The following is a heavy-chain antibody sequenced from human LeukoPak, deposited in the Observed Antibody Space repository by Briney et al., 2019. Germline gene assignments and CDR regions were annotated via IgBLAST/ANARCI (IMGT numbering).Heavy chain of an antibody. D-gene: IGHD3-9*01. CDR2: IYTSGST. V-gene: IGHV4-4*07. J-gene: IGHJ4*02. Sequence: PSETLSLTCTVSGGSISSYYWSWIRQPAGKGLEWIGRIYTSGSTNYNPSLKSRVTMSVDTSKNQFSLKLSSVTAADTAVYYCARGTYYDILTGYYIGGYYFDYWGQGTLVTVSS. CDR3: ARGTYYDILTGYYIGGYYFDY. CDR1: GGSISSYY.